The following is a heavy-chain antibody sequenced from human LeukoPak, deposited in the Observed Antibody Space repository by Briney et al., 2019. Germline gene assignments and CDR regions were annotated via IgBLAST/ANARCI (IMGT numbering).Heavy chain of an antibody. J-gene: IGHJ4*02. D-gene: IGHD3-22*01. CDR1: GGSISSGGYY. CDR2: INHSGST. Sequence: SQTLSLTCTVSGGSISSGGYYWSWIRQPPGKGLEWIGEINHSGSTNYNPSLKSRVTISVDTSKNQFSLKLSSVTAADTAVYYCARKAGSLVVVATKFDYWGQGTLVTVSS. V-gene: IGHV4-30-2*01. CDR3: ARKAGSLVVVATKFDY.